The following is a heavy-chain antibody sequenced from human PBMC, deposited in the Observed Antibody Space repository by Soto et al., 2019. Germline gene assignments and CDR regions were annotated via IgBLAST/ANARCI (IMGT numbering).Heavy chain of an antibody. D-gene: IGHD2-2*01. CDR2: TYYRSKWYN. J-gene: IGHJ6*02. V-gene: IGHV6-1*01. Sequence: SQTLSLTCAISGDSVSSNSAAWNWIRQSPSRGLEWLGRTYYRSKWYNDYAVSVKGRITINPDKSKNQFSLQLNSVTPEDTAVYYCAREVARVVVVPAATYYYYYGMDVWGQGTTVTVSS. CDR3: AREVARVVVVPAATYYYYYGMDV. CDR1: GDSVSSNSAA.